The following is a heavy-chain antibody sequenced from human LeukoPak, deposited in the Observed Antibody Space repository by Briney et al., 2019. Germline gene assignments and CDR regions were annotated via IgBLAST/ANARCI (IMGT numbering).Heavy chain of an antibody. CDR1: GFTFNTYA. CDR3: AKPPLHYDSYWYTYYLDY. J-gene: IGHJ4*02. Sequence: GGSLRLSCEASGFTFNTYAMHWVRQPPGKGLEWVALISYDGSDKIYTDSVKGRFTISRDNSESTLYLQMDSLRGDDAAVYYCAKPPLHYDSYWYTYYLDYWGQGALVTVSS. D-gene: IGHD1-26*01. V-gene: IGHV3-30*18. CDR2: ISYDGSDK.